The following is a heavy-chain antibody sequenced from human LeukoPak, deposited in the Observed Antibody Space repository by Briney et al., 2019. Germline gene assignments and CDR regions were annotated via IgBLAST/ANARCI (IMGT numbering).Heavy chain of an antibody. CDR1: GGSFSGYY. Sequence: QPSETLSLTCAVYGGSFSGYYWSWIRQPPGKGLEWIGEINHSGSTNYNPSLKSRVTISVDTSKNQFSLKLSSVTAADTAVYYCARGPTMVRLNYWGQGTLVTVSS. V-gene: IGHV4-34*01. D-gene: IGHD3-10*01. J-gene: IGHJ4*02. CDR3: ARGPTMVRLNY. CDR2: INHSGST.